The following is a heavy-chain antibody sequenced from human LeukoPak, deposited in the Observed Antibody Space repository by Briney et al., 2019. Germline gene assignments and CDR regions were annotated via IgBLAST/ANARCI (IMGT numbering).Heavy chain of an antibody. Sequence: GKSLRLSCAASGFTFSGYGMHWVRQAPGKGLEWEALIWYDGTGKYYADSVKGRFTISRDNSKNTLYLQMNSLRAEDTAVYYCARDFGGNSYGLDVWGQGTTVTVSS. D-gene: IGHD4-23*01. CDR1: GFTFSGYG. CDR2: IWYDGTGK. CDR3: ARDFGGNSYGLDV. V-gene: IGHV3-33*01. J-gene: IGHJ6*02.